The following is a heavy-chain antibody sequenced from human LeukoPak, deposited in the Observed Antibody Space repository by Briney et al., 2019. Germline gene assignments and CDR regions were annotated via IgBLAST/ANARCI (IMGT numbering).Heavy chain of an antibody. V-gene: IGHV3-64*01. D-gene: IGHD3-16*02. CDR2: ISNNGGNT. CDR3: ASLEGDYVWGSYHY. Sequence: PGGSLRLSCAASGFTFRNSAMEWVRQAPGKGLEYVTSISNNGGNTYYANSVKGRFTISRDNSKNTLYLQMGSLRAEDMAVYYCASLEGDYVWGSYHYWGQGTLVTVSS. J-gene: IGHJ4*02. CDR1: GFTFRNSA.